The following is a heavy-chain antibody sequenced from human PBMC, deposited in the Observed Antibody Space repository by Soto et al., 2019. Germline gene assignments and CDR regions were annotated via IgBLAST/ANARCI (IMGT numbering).Heavy chain of an antibody. J-gene: IGHJ6*02. Sequence: EVQLVESGGGLVQPGVSLRLSCEASGFTFRNYDMHWVRQGTGKGLEWVSGISAAGDPDYADSVEVRFTISRENAHNSFLLQMNSLRVGDTAVYYCARTDRDFYGLDVCGQGTTVIVSS. CDR3: ARTDRDFYGLDV. CDR1: GFTFRNYD. CDR2: ISAAGDP. V-gene: IGHV3-13*05.